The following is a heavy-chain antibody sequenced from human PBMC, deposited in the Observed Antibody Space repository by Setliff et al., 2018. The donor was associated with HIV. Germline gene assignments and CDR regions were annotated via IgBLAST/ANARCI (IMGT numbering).Heavy chain of an antibody. Sequence: SETLSLTCTVSDASISTSNFLWGWIRQSPGKGLEWIGSSYYGSRTYYNPSLKNRVTISADTSKNHLSLKLTSLTAADTAVYYCGRLETGPATSAYGPFNSWGQGKMVTVSS. V-gene: IGHV4-39*02. CDR3: GRLETGPATSAYGPFNS. J-gene: IGHJ4*02. CDR2: SYYGSRT. CDR1: DASISTSNFL. D-gene: IGHD4-17*01.